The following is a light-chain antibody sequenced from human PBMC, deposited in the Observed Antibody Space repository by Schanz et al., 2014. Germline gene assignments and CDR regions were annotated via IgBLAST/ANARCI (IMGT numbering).Light chain of an antibody. CDR1: SSDVGGYNF. V-gene: IGLV2-14*03. CDR2: DVS. CDR3: NSYAGNTNV. Sequence: QSALTQPASVSGSPGQSITISCTGTSSDVGGYNFVSWYQQHPGKAPKVIIYDVSNRPSGVSNRFSGSKSDVTASLTISGLQAEDEADYYCNSYAGNTNVFGTGTKLTVL. J-gene: IGLJ1*01.